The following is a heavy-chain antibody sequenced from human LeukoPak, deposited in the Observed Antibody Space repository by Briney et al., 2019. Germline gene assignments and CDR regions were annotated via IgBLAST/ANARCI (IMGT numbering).Heavy chain of an antibody. V-gene: IGHV4-59*01. J-gene: IGHJ4*02. Sequence: PSETLSLTCTVSGDSISTYYWSWIRQPPGKGLEWIGYIYYTGSTNYNPSLKSRVTMSVDTSKNQFSLKSTSVTAADTAVYYCARGHSGYPYYFDYWGQGALVTVSS. CDR1: GDSISTYY. CDR3: ARGHSGYPYYFDY. D-gene: IGHD5-12*01. CDR2: IYYTGST.